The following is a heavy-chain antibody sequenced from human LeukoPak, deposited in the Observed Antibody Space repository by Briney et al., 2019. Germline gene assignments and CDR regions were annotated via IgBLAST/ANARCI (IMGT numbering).Heavy chain of an antibody. CDR3: ASTVVVTAIGYFQH. J-gene: IGHJ1*01. CDR2: ISYDGSNK. D-gene: IGHD2-21*02. V-gene: IGHV3-30*03. CDR1: GFTFSSYG. Sequence: SGRSLRLSCAASGFTFSSYGLHWVRQAPGKGLEWVAVISYDGSNKYYADSVKGRFTISRDNSKNTLYLQMNSLRAEDTAVYYCASTVVVTAIGYFQHWGQGTLVTVSS.